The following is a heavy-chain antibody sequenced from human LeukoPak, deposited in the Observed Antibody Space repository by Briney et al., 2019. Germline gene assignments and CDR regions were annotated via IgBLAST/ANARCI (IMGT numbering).Heavy chain of an antibody. CDR1: GYTFTSNY. CDR2: ISAYNGNT. CDR3: ARDQGIYNHRIIDS. Sequence: ASVKVSCTASGYTFTSNYIHWVRQAPGQGLEWVGWISAYNGNTNFAQEFQGRVTMTTDTSTSTASMELRSLRSDDTAVYYCARDQGIYNHRIIDSWGQGTLVTVSS. J-gene: IGHJ4*02. V-gene: IGHV1-18*04. D-gene: IGHD5-12*01.